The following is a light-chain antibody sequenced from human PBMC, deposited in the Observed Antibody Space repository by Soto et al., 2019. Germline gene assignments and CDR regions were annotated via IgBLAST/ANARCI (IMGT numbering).Light chain of an antibody. CDR3: QQYNSYWT. CDR1: QSISSY. CDR2: AAS. Sequence: MPMTHSPSSLSASVQQRVTITCRASQSISSYLNWYQQKPGKAPKLLIYAASSLQSGVPSRFSGSGSGTDFTLAISSLQPDDFATYYCQQYNSYWTFGQGTKVDNK. J-gene: IGKJ1*01. V-gene: IGKV1-39*01.